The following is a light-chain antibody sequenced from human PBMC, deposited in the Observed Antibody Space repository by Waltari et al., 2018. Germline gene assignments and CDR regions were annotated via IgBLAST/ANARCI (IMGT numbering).Light chain of an antibody. CDR2: AVS. CDR1: SSDVGNYNR. V-gene: IGLV2-23*02. Sequence: QSALTQPASVSGSPGQSITIPCTGTSSDVGNYNRVSWYQQTPGKAPKLMIYAVSKRPSGVSDRFSGSKSGDMASLTISGLQPEDEAEYFCSSYAGSSKGVFGGGTKVTVL. CDR3: SSYAGSSKGV. J-gene: IGLJ2*01.